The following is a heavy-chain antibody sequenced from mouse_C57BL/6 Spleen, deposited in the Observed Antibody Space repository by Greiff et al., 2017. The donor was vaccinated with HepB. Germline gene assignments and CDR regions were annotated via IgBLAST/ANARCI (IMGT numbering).Heavy chain of an antibody. Sequence: EVHLVESGGGLVQPKGSLKLSCAASGFSFNTYAMNWVRQAPGKGLEWVARIRSKSNNYATYYADSVKDRFTISRDDSESMLYLQMNNLKTEDTDMYDRGRNKERRNGYFDVWGTGTTVTVSS. V-gene: IGHV10-1*01. CDR1: GFSFNTYA. CDR3: GRNKERRNGYFDV. CDR2: IRSKSNNYAT. J-gene: IGHJ1*03.